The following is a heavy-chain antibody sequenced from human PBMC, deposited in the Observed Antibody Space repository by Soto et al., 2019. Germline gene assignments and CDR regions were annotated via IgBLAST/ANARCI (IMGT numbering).Heavy chain of an antibody. J-gene: IGHJ4*02. CDR2: ISGSGGST. Sequence: EVQLLECGGGLVQPGRSLRLSCAASGFTFSSYAMSWVRQAPGKGLEWVSAISGSGGSTYYADSVKGRFTISRDNSKNTLYLQMNSLRAEDTAVYYCAANRAAAVFDYWGQGTLVTVSS. CDR1: GFTFSSYA. CDR3: AANRAAAVFDY. V-gene: IGHV3-23*01. D-gene: IGHD6-13*01.